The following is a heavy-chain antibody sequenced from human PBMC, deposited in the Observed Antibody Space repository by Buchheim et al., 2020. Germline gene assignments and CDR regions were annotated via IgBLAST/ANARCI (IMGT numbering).Heavy chain of an antibody. V-gene: IGHV3-33*01. D-gene: IGHD3-3*01. Sequence: QVQLVESGGGVVQPGRSLRLSCAASGFTFSSYGMHWVRQAPGKGLEWVADIWYDGSNKYYADSVKGRFTISRDNSKNTLYLQMNSLRAEDTAVYYCARECYDFWSGFMYYYYYGMDVWGQGTT. CDR1: GFTFSSYG. CDR2: IWYDGSNK. CDR3: ARECYDFWSGFMYYYYYGMDV. J-gene: IGHJ6*02.